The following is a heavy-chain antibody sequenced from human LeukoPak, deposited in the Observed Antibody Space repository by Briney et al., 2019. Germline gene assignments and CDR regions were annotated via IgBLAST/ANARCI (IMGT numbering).Heavy chain of an antibody. CDR1: GFTFSSYA. D-gene: IGHD3-10*01. Sequence: SGGSLRLSCAASGFTFSSYAMHWVRQAPGKGLEYVSAISSNGGSTYYANSVKGRFTISRDNSKNTLYLQMGSLRAEDMAVYYRARGRNGSGYYFDYWGQGTLVTVSS. CDR2: ISSNGGST. V-gene: IGHV3-64*01. CDR3: ARGRNGSGYYFDY. J-gene: IGHJ4*02.